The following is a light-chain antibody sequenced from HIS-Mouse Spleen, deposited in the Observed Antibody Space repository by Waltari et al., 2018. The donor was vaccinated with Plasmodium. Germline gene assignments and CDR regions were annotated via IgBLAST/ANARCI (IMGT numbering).Light chain of an antibody. CDR3: QQYNNWSFT. J-gene: IGKJ3*01. CDR2: GAS. V-gene: IGKV3-15*01. CDR1: QSVSSN. Sequence: EIVMTQSPDTLSVSPWERATHSCRASQSVSSNLAWYQQKPGQAPRLLIYGASTRATGIPARFSGSVSGTEFTLTISSLQSEDFAVYYCQQYNNWSFTFGPGTKVDIK.